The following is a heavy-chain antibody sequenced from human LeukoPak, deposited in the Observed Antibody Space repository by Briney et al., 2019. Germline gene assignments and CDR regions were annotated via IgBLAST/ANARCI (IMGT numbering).Heavy chain of an antibody. CDR3: ARDFGIVATSPRYYYGMDV. D-gene: IGHD5-12*01. J-gene: IGHJ6*02. CDR1: GFTFDDYA. V-gene: IGHV3-21*01. Sequence: GGSLRLSCAASGFTFDDYAMPWVRQAPGKGLEWVSSISSISSYIYYADSVKGRFTISRDNAKNSLYLQMNSLRAEDTAVYYCARDFGIVATSPRYYYGMDVWGQGTTVTVSS. CDR2: ISSISSYI.